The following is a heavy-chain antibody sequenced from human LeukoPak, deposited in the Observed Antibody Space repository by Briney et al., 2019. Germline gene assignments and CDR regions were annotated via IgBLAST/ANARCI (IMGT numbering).Heavy chain of an antibody. Sequence: PSETLSLTCTVSGGSISTYYWSWIRQPPGKELEWIGYIYNSGLANYNPSLKSRVTISVDASRNQFSLNLISVTAADAAIYYCASLGGQYDFDYWGQGTLVTVSS. CDR2: IYNSGLA. V-gene: IGHV4-59*08. J-gene: IGHJ4*02. D-gene: IGHD3-16*01. CDR3: ASLGGQYDFDY. CDR1: GGSISTYY.